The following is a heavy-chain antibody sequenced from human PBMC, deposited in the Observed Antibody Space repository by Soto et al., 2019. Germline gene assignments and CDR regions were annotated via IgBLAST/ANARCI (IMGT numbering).Heavy chain of an antibody. Sequence: PGGSLRLSCAASGFTVSSNYMSWVRQAPGKGLEWVSVIYSGGSTYYADSVKGRFTISRDNSKNTLYLQMNSLRAEDTAVYYCERGYRYSGSYFDYWGQGTLVTVSS. J-gene: IGHJ4*02. CDR2: IYSGGST. CDR3: ERGYRYSGSYFDY. CDR1: GFTVSSNY. V-gene: IGHV3-53*01. D-gene: IGHD1-26*01.